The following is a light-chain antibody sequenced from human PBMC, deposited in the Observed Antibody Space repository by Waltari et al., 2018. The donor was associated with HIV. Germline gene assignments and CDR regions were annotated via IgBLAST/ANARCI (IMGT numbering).Light chain of an antibody. CDR2: GNN. CDR1: SDNVGNQG. Sequence: QAGLTQPPSVSKGLRQTATLTCTGNSDNVGNQGATWLQQHQGHPPKLLFYGNNNRRSGISEGFSASRSGNTASLTITGLQPEDEADYFCSAGDRSLSAVVFGGGTTLIVL. J-gene: IGLJ2*01. CDR3: SAGDRSLSAVV. V-gene: IGLV10-54*04.